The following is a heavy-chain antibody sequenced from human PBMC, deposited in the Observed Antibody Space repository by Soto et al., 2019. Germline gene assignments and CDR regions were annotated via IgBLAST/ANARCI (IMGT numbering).Heavy chain of an antibody. CDR2: VYYTGST. D-gene: IGHD2-21*02. Sequence: TLSLTCTVSGASIKSTDYYWSWIRQAPGKGLEWIGYVYYTGSTYYNPSLMSRLTISVDTSKNQFSLKLTSVTAAETAVYYCVRTAREGAVAPHWFDRWGQGTQVTVSS. J-gene: IGHJ5*02. CDR3: VRTAREGAVAPHWFDR. CDR1: GASIKSTDYY. V-gene: IGHV4-30-4*01.